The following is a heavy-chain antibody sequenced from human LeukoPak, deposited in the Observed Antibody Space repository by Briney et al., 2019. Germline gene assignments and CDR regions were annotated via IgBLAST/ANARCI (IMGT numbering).Heavy chain of an antibody. CDR2: IYHSGST. CDR3: ASVQSSIAARTFDY. D-gene: IGHD6-6*01. Sequence: MPSETLSLTCTVSGYSISSGYYWGWIRQPPGKGLEWIGSIYHSGSTYYNPSLKSRFTISVDTSKNQLSLKLSSVTAADTAVYYCASVQSSIAARTFDYWGQGTLVTVSS. J-gene: IGHJ4*02. V-gene: IGHV4-38-2*02. CDR1: GYSISSGYY.